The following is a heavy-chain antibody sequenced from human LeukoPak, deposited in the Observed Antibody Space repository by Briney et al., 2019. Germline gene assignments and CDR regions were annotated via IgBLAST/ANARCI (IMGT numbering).Heavy chain of an antibody. V-gene: IGHV3-53*01. CDR2: IYSDGTT. J-gene: IGHJ4*02. D-gene: IGHD4-23*01. CDR1: GFTVNSNY. Sequence: GGSLRLSCAASGFTVNSNYMSWVRQAPGKGLEWVSVIYSDGTTVYADSVKGRFTISRDNSKNTLFLQMNSLRAEDTAVYYYARARPFGGYFDLWGQGTLVTVSS. CDR3: ARARPFGGYFDL.